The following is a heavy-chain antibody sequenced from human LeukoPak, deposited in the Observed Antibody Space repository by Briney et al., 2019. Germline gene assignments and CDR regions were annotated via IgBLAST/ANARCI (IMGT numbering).Heavy chain of an antibody. J-gene: IGHJ4*02. Sequence: GGSLRLSCAASGFTFSSYAMSWVRQAPGKGLEWVSTISDRGGSTYYADSVKGRLTISRDNSKNTLYLQMNSLRAEDTALYYCAKLYCSGGTCYWPDYWGQGTLVTVSS. D-gene: IGHD2-15*01. CDR1: GFTFSSYA. V-gene: IGHV3-23*01. CDR3: AKLYCSGGTCYWPDY. CDR2: ISDRGGST.